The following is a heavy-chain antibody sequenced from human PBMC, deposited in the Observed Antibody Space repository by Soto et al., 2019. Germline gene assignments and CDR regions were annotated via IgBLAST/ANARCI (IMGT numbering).Heavy chain of an antibody. CDR3: ARDYGDHFGD. V-gene: IGHV4-59*12. CDR1: GGSISCYE. Sequence: PEKLSLNYTVAGGSISCYEWSCSPRPPGKGLEWIGYMHYSGSTNYNPPLKSRVTISVHTSKNQFSLKLSSVTAADTVVYFCARDYGDHFGDWGQGTLVTVS. J-gene: IGHJ4*02. CDR2: MHYSGST. D-gene: IGHD4-17*01.